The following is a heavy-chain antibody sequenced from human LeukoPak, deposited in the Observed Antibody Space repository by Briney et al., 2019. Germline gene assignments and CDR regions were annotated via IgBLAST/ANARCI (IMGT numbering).Heavy chain of an antibody. CDR1: GFTFSSYS. CDR3: ARDLRPYYYDSSGYYYGY. CDR2: ISSSSSYI. D-gene: IGHD3-22*01. J-gene: IGHJ4*02. Sequence: PGGSLRLSCAASGFTFSSYSMNWVRQAPGKGLEWVSSISSSSSYIYYADSVKGRFTISRDNAKNSLYLQMNSLRAEDTAVYYCARDLRPYYYDSSGYYYGYWGQGTLVTVSS. V-gene: IGHV3-21*01.